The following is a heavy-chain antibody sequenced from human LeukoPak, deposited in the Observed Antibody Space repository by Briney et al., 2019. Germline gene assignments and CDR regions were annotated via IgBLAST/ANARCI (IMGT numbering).Heavy chain of an antibody. D-gene: IGHD6-19*01. Sequence: PSETLSLTCTVSGGSIRSSSYYWGWIRLPPGKGLEWIGEINHSGSATYNPSLKSRVTISVETSRNQFSLKLSSVTAADTAVYYCARDTTKQWLAHVYWGQGTLVTVSS. V-gene: IGHV4-39*07. CDR3: ARDTTKQWLAHVY. CDR1: GGSIRSSSYY. CDR2: INHSGSA. J-gene: IGHJ4*02.